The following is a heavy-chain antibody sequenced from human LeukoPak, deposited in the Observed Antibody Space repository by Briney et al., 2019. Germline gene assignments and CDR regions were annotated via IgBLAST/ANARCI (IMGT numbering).Heavy chain of an antibody. CDR3: ARFAATYYYYYGMDV. CDR2: ISWNSGSI. CDR1: GFTFDDYA. V-gene: IGHV3-9*01. Sequence: PGRSLRLSCAASGFTFDDYAMHWVRQAPGKGLEWVSGISWNSGSIGYADSVKGRFTISRDNAKNSLYLQMNSLRAEDTAVYYCARFAATYYYYYGMDVWGQGTTVTVSS. D-gene: IGHD3-10*01. J-gene: IGHJ6*02.